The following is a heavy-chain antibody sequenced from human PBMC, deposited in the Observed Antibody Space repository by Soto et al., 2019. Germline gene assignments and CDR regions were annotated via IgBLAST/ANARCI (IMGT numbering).Heavy chain of an antibody. V-gene: IGHV3-74*01. CDR2: INVDATTT. CDR1: GFTFTSHW. Sequence: PGGSLRLSCEASGFTFTSHWMHWFRQVPGKGLEWVSHINVDATTTRYADFAKGRFTISRDNAKNTLSLQMTGLRVEDTAVYYCARDLFWNQADFWGQGA. CDR3: ARDLFWNQADF. J-gene: IGHJ4*02. D-gene: IGHD3-3*01.